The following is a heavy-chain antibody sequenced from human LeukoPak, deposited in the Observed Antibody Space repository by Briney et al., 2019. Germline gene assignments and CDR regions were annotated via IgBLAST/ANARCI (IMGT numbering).Heavy chain of an antibody. CDR2: IYHSGST. Sequence: TASQTLSLTCAVPGGSISSGGYSWSWIRQPPGKGLEWIGYIYHSGSTYYNPSLKSRVTISVDTSKNQFSLKLSSVTAADTAVYYCARARQGIAVATNWFDPWGQGTLVTVSS. D-gene: IGHD6-19*01. CDR3: ARARQGIAVATNWFDP. CDR1: GGSISSGGYS. J-gene: IGHJ5*02. V-gene: IGHV4-30-2*01.